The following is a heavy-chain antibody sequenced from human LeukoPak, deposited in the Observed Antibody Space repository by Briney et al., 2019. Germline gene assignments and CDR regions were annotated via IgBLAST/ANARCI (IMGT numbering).Heavy chain of an antibody. Sequence: ASVKVSCKASGYTFTSYGISWVRQAPGQGLEWMGWISAYNGNTNYAQKLQGRVTMTTDTSTSTAYMELRSLRSDDTAVYYCARRMGIAPYYYYYYMDVWGKGTTVTVSS. D-gene: IGHD6-13*01. CDR3: ARRMGIAPYYYYYYMDV. CDR1: GYTFTSYG. J-gene: IGHJ6*03. CDR2: ISAYNGNT. V-gene: IGHV1-18*01.